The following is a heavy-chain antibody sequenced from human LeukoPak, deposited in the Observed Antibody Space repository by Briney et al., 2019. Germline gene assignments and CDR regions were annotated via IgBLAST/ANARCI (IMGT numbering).Heavy chain of an antibody. CDR2: IIPIFGTA. CDR1: GGTFSIYA. D-gene: IGHD3-10*01. Sequence: SVKVSCKSSGGTFSIYAISWVRQAPGQGLELMGGIIPIFGTANYAQQFQGRVTITADKSTSKAYMELSSLRSEDTAVYYCALRINMVRGDYYMDVWGKGTTVTISS. CDR3: ALRINMVRGDYYMDV. J-gene: IGHJ6*03. V-gene: IGHV1-69*06.